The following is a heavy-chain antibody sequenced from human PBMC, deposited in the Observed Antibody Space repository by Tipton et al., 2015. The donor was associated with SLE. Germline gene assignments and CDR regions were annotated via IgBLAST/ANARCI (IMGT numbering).Heavy chain of an antibody. D-gene: IGHD3-16*02. CDR3: ARTQYTFGGVIAPFDY. V-gene: IGHV4-34*01. Sequence: TLSLTCAVYGGSFSGYYWSWIRQPPGKGLEWIGEINRSGSTNYNPSLKSRVTISVDTSKNQFSLKLSSVTAADTAVYYCARTQYTFGGVIAPFDYWGQGTLVTVSS. CDR2: INRSGST. CDR1: GGSFSGYY. J-gene: IGHJ4*02.